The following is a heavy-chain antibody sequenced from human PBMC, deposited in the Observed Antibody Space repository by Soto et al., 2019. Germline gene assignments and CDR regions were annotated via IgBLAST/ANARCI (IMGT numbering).Heavy chain of an antibody. CDR1: GYTFTGYY. Sequence: QVQLVQSGAEVKKPGASVKVSCKASGYTFTGYYMHWVRQAPGQGLEWMGWINTNSGGTNYAQKFQGRVTMTRDTSISTAYMELSRLRSDDTAVYYCAREPIAAAGSDSAFDIWGQGTMVTVSS. V-gene: IGHV1-2*02. D-gene: IGHD6-13*01. J-gene: IGHJ3*02. CDR2: INTNSGGT. CDR3: AREPIAAAGSDSAFDI.